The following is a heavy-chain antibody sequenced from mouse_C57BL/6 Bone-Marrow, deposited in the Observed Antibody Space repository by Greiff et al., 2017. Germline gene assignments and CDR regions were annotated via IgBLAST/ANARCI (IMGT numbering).Heavy chain of an antibody. J-gene: IGHJ3*01. CDR1: GFSFTSYG. V-gene: IGHV2-9*01. D-gene: IGHD2-2*01. CDR2: IRGGGST. CDR3: AKHEVTTGFAY. Sequence: VQLQQSGPGLVAPSQTLSITCTVSGFSFTSYGVDWVRQPPGKGLEWLGVIRGGGSTNYNSALMSRLSISKDSSTSQVFLKMNSLHTDDTAMYYCAKHEVTTGFAYWGQGTLVTVSA.